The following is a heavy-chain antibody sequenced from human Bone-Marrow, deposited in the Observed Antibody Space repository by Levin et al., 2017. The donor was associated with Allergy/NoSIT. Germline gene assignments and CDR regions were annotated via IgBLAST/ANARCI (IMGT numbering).Heavy chain of an antibody. J-gene: IGHJ4*02. CDR3: VRGTSDWMGMDY. Sequence: GESLKISCGASGFTLTTYWMHWVRSRPGEGLACVSRISPDGSDRMYADAVKGRFTISRDNPKNLVYLEMRSLRDDDTAVYYCVRGTSDWMGMDYWGQGALVTVSS. D-gene: IGHD1-1*01. CDR2: ISPDGSDR. CDR1: GFTLTTYW. V-gene: IGHV3-74*03.